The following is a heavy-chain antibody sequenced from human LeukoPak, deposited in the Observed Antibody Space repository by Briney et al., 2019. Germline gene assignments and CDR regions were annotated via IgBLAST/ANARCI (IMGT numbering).Heavy chain of an antibody. V-gene: IGHV3-23*01. Sequence: PGGSLRLSCAASGFTFSSYWMSWVRQAPGKGLEWVSGIIGGAGSTYYADSVKGRFTISRDNSKNTLYLQMNSLRAEDTAVYYCTHGSMYQLDYWGQGTLVTVSS. CDR3: THGSMYQLDY. D-gene: IGHD2-2*01. CDR2: IIGGAGST. J-gene: IGHJ4*02. CDR1: GFTFSSYW.